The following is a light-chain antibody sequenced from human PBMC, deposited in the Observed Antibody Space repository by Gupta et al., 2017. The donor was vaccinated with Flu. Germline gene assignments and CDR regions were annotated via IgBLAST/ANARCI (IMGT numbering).Light chain of an antibody. J-gene: IGLJ3*02. Sequence: QSALTQPAPLSGSPGPSSTISRPGTRSDVGGYNLVSCYQQHPGKAPKLIIYEDTKRPAGVASRFSGSKSGNTASLTISGLQPEDEADYYCYSYAGSVTWVFGGGTELTVL. CDR1: RSDVGGYNL. CDR2: EDT. CDR3: YSYAGSVTWV. V-gene: IGLV2-23*01.